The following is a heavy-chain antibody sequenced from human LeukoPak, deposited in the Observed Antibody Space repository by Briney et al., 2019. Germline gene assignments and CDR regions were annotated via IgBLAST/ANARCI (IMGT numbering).Heavy chain of an antibody. Sequence: SETLSLTCTVSGGSISSYYWNWIRQPPGKGLEWIGYIHYSGSTKYNPSLKSRVTISVDTCKNQFSLKLRSVPAADTAVYYCARQEVDMATIISFDPWAQGTLVTVSS. V-gene: IGHV4-59*08. CDR3: ARQEVDMATIISFDP. J-gene: IGHJ5*02. CDR2: IHYSGST. D-gene: IGHD5-24*01. CDR1: GGSISSYY.